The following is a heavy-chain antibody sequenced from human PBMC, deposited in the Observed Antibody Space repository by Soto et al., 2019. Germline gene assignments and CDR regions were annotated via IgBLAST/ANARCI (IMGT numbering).Heavy chain of an antibody. CDR1: GGSISSSNW. V-gene: IGHV4-4*02. CDR3: AREGRDCTNGVCYMDWFDP. Sequence: SETLSLTCAVSGGSISSSNWWSWVRQPPGKGLEWIGEIYHSGSTNYNPSLKSRVTISVDKSKNQFSLKLSSVTAADTAVYYCAREGRDCTNGVCYMDWFDPWGQGTLVTVSS. J-gene: IGHJ5*02. D-gene: IGHD2-8*01. CDR2: IYHSGST.